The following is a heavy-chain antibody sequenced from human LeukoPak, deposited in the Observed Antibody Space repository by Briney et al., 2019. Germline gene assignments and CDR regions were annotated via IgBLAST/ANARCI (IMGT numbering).Heavy chain of an antibody. Sequence: GGSLRLSCAASGFTFSSYSMNWVRQAPGKGLEWVSSISSSSSYIYYADSVKGRFTISRDNAKNSLYLQMNSLRAEDTAVYYCARASRGYYYDSSGFPTFDYWGQGTLVTVSS. D-gene: IGHD3-22*01. CDR1: GFTFSSYS. CDR3: ARASRGYYYDSSGFPTFDY. CDR2: ISSSSSYI. J-gene: IGHJ4*02. V-gene: IGHV3-21*01.